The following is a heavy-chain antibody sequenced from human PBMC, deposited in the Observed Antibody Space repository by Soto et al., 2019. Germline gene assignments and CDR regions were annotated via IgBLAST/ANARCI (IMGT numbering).Heavy chain of an antibody. Sequence: EVQLVESGGGLVKPGGSLRLSCAASGFTFSSYSMNWVRQAPGKGLEWVSSISSSNSYIYYEDSGKGRFTISRDNAKNPLDLQMNSLRAKDTAVYYCAREGLYCSDGSCYYWGQGTLVTVSS. CDR1: GFTFSSYS. D-gene: IGHD2-15*01. V-gene: IGHV3-21*01. J-gene: IGHJ4*02. CDR2: ISSSNSYI. CDR3: AREGLYCSDGSCYY.